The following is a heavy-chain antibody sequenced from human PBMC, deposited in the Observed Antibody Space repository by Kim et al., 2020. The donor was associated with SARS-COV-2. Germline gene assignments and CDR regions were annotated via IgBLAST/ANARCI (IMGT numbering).Heavy chain of an antibody. V-gene: IGHV5-51*01. Sequence: HSPPFRGQITISADKSTTTAHLQCSSLKASDTAMYYCARSAGPYDYYFDYWGQGTLVTVSS. J-gene: IGHJ4*02. D-gene: IGHD3-16*01. CDR3: ARSAGPYDYYFDY.